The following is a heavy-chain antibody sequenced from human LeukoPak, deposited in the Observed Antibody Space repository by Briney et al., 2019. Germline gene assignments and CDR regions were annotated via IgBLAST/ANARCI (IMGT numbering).Heavy chain of an antibody. Sequence: GGSLRLSCAASGFTVSTNYMSWVRQAPGKGLEWFSLIYSGGSTYYADSVRGRFTISRDNSKNTLYLQMNSLRAEDTAVYYCARGFRSVTTWGYFDSWGQGTLVTVSS. J-gene: IGHJ4*02. D-gene: IGHD4-17*01. CDR3: ARGFRSVTTWGYFDS. V-gene: IGHV3-66*01. CDR2: IYSGGST. CDR1: GFTVSTNY.